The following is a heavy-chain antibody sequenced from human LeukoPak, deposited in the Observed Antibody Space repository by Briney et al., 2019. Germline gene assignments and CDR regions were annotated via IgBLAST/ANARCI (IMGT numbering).Heavy chain of an antibody. CDR1: GFTFSNAW. CDR2: IRSKTDGGTT. V-gene: IGHV3-15*01. D-gene: IGHD6-19*01. J-gene: IGHJ4*02. CDR3: TTYVAVAGTRHFDS. Sequence: GGSLRLSCAASGFTFSNAWMSWVRQAPGKGLEWIGRIRSKTDGGTTDYAAPVKDRFTISRDDSKNTLFLQIKSLKTEDTAVYYCTTYVAVAGTRHFDSWGQGALVTVSS.